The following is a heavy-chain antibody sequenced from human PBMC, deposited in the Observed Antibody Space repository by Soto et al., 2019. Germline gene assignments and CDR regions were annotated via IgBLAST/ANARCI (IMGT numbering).Heavy chain of an antibody. Sequence: GGSLRLSCAASGFTFSNAWMSWVRQAPGKGLEWVGRIKSKTDGGTTDYAAPVKGRFTISRDDSKNTLYLQMNSLKTEDTAVYYCTTGFDPRDDAFDIWGQGTMVTVSS. D-gene: IGHD3-9*01. CDR2: IKSKTDGGTT. CDR1: GFTFSNAW. V-gene: IGHV3-15*01. CDR3: TTGFDPRDDAFDI. J-gene: IGHJ3*02.